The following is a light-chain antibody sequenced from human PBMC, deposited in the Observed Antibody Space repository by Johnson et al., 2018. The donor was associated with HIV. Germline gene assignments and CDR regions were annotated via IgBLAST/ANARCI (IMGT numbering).Light chain of an antibody. J-gene: IGLJ1*01. CDR1: SSNIGNNY. V-gene: IGLV1-51*01. CDR3: GTWDTSLSAGV. CDR2: DNN. Sequence: QSVLTQPPSMSAAPGQRVTISCSGSSSNIGNNYVSWYQQVPGAAPKLLIYDNNRRPSGIPDRFSGSKSGTSATLGITGLQTGDEADYYCGTWDTSLSAGVFGPGTKVSVL.